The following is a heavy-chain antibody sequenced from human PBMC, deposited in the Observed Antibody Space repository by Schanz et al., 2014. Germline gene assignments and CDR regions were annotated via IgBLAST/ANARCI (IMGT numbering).Heavy chain of an antibody. CDR2: ITAYNGDT. D-gene: IGHD3-9*01. CDR1: GYTFTSHG. J-gene: IGHJ6*02. Sequence: QVQLVQSWAEVKRPGASVKVSCKASGYTFTSHGISWVRQAPGQGLEWMGWITAYNGDTNYALKLQGRVTMTTDTSTSTAYMELRSLRSDDTAVYYCARVQDDILTGSEYYYGMDVWGQGTTVTVSS. V-gene: IGHV1-18*01. CDR3: ARVQDDILTGSEYYYGMDV.